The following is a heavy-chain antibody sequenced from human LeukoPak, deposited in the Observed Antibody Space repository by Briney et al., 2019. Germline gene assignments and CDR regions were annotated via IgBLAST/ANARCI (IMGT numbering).Heavy chain of an antibody. CDR1: GYYFINYG. J-gene: IGHJ4*02. Sequence: GSVTVSCKASGYYFINYGITWVRQAPGQGLEWMGWISLYNGNTDYKLQGRVAMTTDTSTSTAYMELRSLRSDDTAVYYCARGGPFFSSSSSKEYCFDYWGQGTLVTVSS. CDR3: ARGGPFFSSSSSKEYCFDY. D-gene: IGHD6-6*01. V-gene: IGHV1-18*01. CDR2: ISLYNGNT.